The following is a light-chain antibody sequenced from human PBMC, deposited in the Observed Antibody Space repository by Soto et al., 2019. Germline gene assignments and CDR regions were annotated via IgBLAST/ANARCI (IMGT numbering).Light chain of an antibody. CDR2: SNN. J-gene: IGLJ1*01. CDR3: AEWDDSLNGAV. CDR1: SSNIGSNT. V-gene: IGLV1-44*01. Sequence: QSVLTQPPSASGTPGQRVTISCSGSSSNIGSNTVNWYQQLPGTAPKLLIYSNNQRPSGVPDRFSGSKSGTSASLAISGLQSEDEADYYCAEWDDSLNGAVFGTGTKVTVL.